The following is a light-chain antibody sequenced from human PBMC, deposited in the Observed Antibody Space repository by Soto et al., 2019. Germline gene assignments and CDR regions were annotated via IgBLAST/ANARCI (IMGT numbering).Light chain of an antibody. J-gene: IGLJ1*01. CDR1: SSNIGAGYD. V-gene: IGLV1-40*01. CDR2: GNS. CDR3: QSYDSSLSVYYV. Sequence: VLTQPPSVSGAPGQRVTISCTGSSSNIGAGYDVHWYQQLPGTAPKLLIYGNSNRPSGVPDRFSGSKSGTSASLAITGLQAEDEADYYCQSYDSSLSVYYVFGTGTKVTVL.